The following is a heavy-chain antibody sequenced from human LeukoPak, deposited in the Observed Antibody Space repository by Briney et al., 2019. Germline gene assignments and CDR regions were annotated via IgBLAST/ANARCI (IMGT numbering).Heavy chain of an antibody. J-gene: IGHJ4*02. CDR2: IYYSGST. D-gene: IGHD3-3*01. CDR3: ARVSREFLEWLFDY. Sequence: SETLFLTCTVSGGSISSYYWSWIRQPPGKGLEWIGYIYYSGSTNYNPSLKSRVTISVDTSKNQFSLKLSSVTAADTAVYYCARVSREFLEWLFDYWGQGTLVTVSS. CDR1: GGSISSYY. V-gene: IGHV4-59*01.